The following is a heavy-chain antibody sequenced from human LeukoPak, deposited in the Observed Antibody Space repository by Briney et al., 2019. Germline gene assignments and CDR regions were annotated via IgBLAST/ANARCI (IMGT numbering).Heavy chain of an antibody. J-gene: IGHJ4*02. V-gene: IGHV3-48*04. CDR2: ISSSGSTI. CDR1: GFTFSNYA. CDR3: ARLDKYYGSGSSDY. Sequence: GGSLRLSCAASGFTFSNYAMNWVRQAPGKGLEWVSYISSSGSTIYYADSVKGRFTISRDNAKNSLYLQMNSLRAEDTAVYYCARLDKYYGSGSSDYWGQGTLVAVSS. D-gene: IGHD3-10*01.